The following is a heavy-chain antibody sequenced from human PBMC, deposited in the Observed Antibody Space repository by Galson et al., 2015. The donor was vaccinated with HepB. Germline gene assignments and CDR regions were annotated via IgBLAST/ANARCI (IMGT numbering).Heavy chain of an antibody. D-gene: IGHD3-10*01. V-gene: IGHV3-23*01. Sequence: SLRLSCAASGFPFNIYVMSWVRHTPDKGLEWVAAIRGSGWSTYYADSVKGRFTISRDNYKNMVYLQMNSLRAEDTAVYFCAKDQARSGSGPSLFDYWGRGTLVTVSS. J-gene: IGHJ4*02. CDR2: IRGSGWST. CDR3: AKDQARSGSGPSLFDY. CDR1: GFPFNIYV.